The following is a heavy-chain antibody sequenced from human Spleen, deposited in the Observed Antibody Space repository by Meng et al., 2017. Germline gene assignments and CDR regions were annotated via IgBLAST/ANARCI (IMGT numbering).Heavy chain of an antibody. CDR3: ARDNWEQQLYDAFDI. V-gene: IGHV3-7*01. CDR2: IKQDGNEK. J-gene: IGHJ3*02. D-gene: IGHD6-13*01. CDR1: GFTYSSYW. Sequence: GESLKISCAASGFTYSSYWMSWVRQAPGKGLEWVANIKQDGNEKYYVDSVKGRFTISRDNAKNSLYLQMNNLRAEDTAVYYCARDNWEQQLYDAFDIWGQGTMVTVSS.